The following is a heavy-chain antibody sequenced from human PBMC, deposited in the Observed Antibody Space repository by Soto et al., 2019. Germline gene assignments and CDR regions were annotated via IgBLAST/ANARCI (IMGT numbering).Heavy chain of an antibody. J-gene: IGHJ3*02. CDR3: AVIIAVAGNDAFDI. Sequence: GGSLRLSCAASGFTFSSYAMHWVRQAPGKGLEWVAVISYDGSNKYYADSVKGRFTISRDNSKNTLYLQMNSLRAEDTAVYYCAVIIAVAGNDAFDIWGQGTMVTVSS. V-gene: IGHV3-30-3*01. CDR1: GFTFSSYA. CDR2: ISYDGSNK. D-gene: IGHD6-19*01.